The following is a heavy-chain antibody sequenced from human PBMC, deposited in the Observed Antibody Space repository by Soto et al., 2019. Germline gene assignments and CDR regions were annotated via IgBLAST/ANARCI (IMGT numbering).Heavy chain of an antibody. D-gene: IGHD3-22*01. Sequence: TLSLTCTVSGGSISSGGYYWSWIRQHPGKGLEWIGYIYYSGSTYYNPSLKSRVTISVDTSKNQFSLKLSSVTAADTAVYYCAQLRDSSGYYRYWGQGTLVTVSS. CDR1: GGSISSGGYY. CDR3: AQLRDSSGYYRY. V-gene: IGHV4-31*03. CDR2: IYYSGST. J-gene: IGHJ4*02.